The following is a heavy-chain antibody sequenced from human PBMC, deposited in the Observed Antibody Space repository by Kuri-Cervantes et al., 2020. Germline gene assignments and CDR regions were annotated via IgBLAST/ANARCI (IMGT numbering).Heavy chain of an antibody. J-gene: IGHJ3*02. V-gene: IGHV1-69*05. Sequence: SVKVSCKASGGTFSSYAISWVRQAPGQGLEWMGGIIPIFGTANYAQKFQGRVTITTDESTSAAYMELSSLRSEDTAVYYCARTGGEGYTSDEAFDIWGQGTMVTVSS. D-gene: IGHD5-24*01. CDR2: IIPIFGTA. CDR1: GGTFSSYA. CDR3: ARTGGEGYTSDEAFDI.